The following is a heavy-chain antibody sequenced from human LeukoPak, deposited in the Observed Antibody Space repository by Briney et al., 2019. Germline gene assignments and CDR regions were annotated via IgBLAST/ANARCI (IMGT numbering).Heavy chain of an antibody. V-gene: IGHV4-39*01. D-gene: IGHD2-15*01. J-gene: IGHJ4*02. CDR1: GGSISSSSYY. CDR3: ARQAVVVAALLDC. CDR2: IYYSGST. Sequence: PAETLSLTCTVSGGSISSSSYYWGWIRQPPGKGLEWIGNIYYSGSTYYNPSLMSRVTISVDTSKNHFSLKLSSVTAADTAAYYCARQAVVVAALLDCWGQGTLVTVSS.